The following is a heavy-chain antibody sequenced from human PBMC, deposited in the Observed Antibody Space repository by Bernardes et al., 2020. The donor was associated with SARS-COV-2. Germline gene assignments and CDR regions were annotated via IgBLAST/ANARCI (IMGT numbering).Heavy chain of an antibody. CDR3: ARHGYDFWSGSAYLAMDV. Sequence: SETLSLTCTVSGGSISRYYWSWIRQPPGKGLEWIAYISYTGSTSYNPSLKSRVTISVDTSKKQFSLKLSSVTAADTAVYYCARHGYDFWSGSAYLAMDVWGQGTTVTVSS. V-gene: IGHV4-59*08. J-gene: IGHJ6*02. D-gene: IGHD3-3*01. CDR1: GGSISRYY. CDR2: ISYTGST.